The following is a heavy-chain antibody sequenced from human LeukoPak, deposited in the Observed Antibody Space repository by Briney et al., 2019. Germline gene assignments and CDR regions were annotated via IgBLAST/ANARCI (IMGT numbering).Heavy chain of an antibody. Sequence: GGSLRLSCAASGFTFSSYSMNWVRQAPGKGLEWVSSISSSSSYIYYADSVKGRFTISRDNAKNSLYLQMNSLRAEDTAVYYCARETHIVATNMDVRGKGTTVTVSS. J-gene: IGHJ6*03. V-gene: IGHV3-21*01. CDR2: ISSSSSYI. CDR1: GFTFSSYS. D-gene: IGHD5-12*01. CDR3: ARETHIVATNMDV.